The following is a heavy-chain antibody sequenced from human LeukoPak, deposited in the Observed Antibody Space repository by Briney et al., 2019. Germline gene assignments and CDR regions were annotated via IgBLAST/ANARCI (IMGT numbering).Heavy chain of an antibody. CDR1: GFTFSSYS. CDR3: AELGITMIGGV. Sequence: GGSLRLSCAASGFTFSSYSMNWDRQAPGKVLEWVSSISSSSGYIYYADSVKGRFTISRDNAKNSLYLQMNSLRAEDTAVYYCAELGITMIGGVWGKGTTVTISS. D-gene: IGHD3-10*02. V-gene: IGHV3-21*01. CDR2: ISSSSGYI. J-gene: IGHJ6*04.